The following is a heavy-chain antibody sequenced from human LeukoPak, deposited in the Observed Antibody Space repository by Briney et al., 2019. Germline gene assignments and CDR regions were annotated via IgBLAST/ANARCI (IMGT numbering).Heavy chain of an antibody. J-gene: IGHJ4*02. V-gene: IGHV1-18*01. Sequence: ASVNVSCKASGYTFTSYGISWVRQAPGQGLEWMGWISAYNGNTNYAQKLQGRVTMTTDTSTSTAYMELRSLRSDDTAVYYCARGRNSGSYYIYYFDYWGQGTLVTVSS. CDR1: GYTFTSYG. D-gene: IGHD1-26*01. CDR2: ISAYNGNT. CDR3: ARGRNSGSYYIYYFDY.